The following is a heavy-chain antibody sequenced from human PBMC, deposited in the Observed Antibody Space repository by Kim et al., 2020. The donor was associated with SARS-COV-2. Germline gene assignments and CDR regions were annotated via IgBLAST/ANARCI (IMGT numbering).Heavy chain of an antibody. J-gene: IGHJ4*01. CDR3: ARDEWRYCSGASCYFDY. CDR1: GFTFSSYS. CDR2: ISSSSSNI. D-gene: IGHD2-15*01. V-gene: IGHV3-48*02. Sequence: GGSLRLSCAASGFTFSSYSMNWVRQAPGKGLEWVSYISSSSSNIYYADSVKGRFTISRDNAKNSLYLQMNSLRDEDTAVYYCARDEWRYCSGASCYFDYWGQGTLVTVSS.